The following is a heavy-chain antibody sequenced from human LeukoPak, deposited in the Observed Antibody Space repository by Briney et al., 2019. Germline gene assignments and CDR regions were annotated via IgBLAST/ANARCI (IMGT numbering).Heavy chain of an antibody. Sequence: GGSLRLSCAASGFTVSSNYMNWVRQAPGKGLEWVSSISSSSSYIYYADSVKGRFTISRDNAKNSLYLQMNSLRAEDTAVYYCARAAMGATTSFDYWGQGTLVTVSS. D-gene: IGHD1-26*01. CDR1: GFTVSSNY. CDR2: ISSSSSYI. V-gene: IGHV3-21*01. J-gene: IGHJ4*02. CDR3: ARAAMGATTSFDY.